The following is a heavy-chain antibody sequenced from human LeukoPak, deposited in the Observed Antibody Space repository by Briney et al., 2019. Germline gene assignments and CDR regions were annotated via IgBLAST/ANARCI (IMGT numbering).Heavy chain of an antibody. CDR2: IYHSGST. CDR3: ARAVSGYSSGWHDY. CDR1: GGSISSYY. Sequence: SETLSLTCTVSGGSISSYYWTWIRQPPGKGLEWLGYIYHSGSTNYNPSLKSRVTMSVDTSKDQFSLKLSSVTAADTAVYYCARAVSGYSSGWHDYWGQGTLVTVSS. V-gene: IGHV4-59*08. J-gene: IGHJ4*02. D-gene: IGHD6-19*01.